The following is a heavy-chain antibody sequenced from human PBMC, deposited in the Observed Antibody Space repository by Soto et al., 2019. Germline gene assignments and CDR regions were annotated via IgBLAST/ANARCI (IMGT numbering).Heavy chain of an antibody. V-gene: IGHV3-21*01. D-gene: IGHD2-2*02. CDR2: ISSSSSYI. CDR3: ARPPEVVCSSTSCYKGVDWYFDL. Sequence: NPGGSLRLSCAASGFTFSSYSMNWVRHAPGKGLEWVSSISSSSSYIYYADSVKGRFTISRDNAKNSLYLQMNSLRAEDTAVYYCARPPEVVCSSTSCYKGVDWYFDLWGRGTLVTVSS. J-gene: IGHJ2*01. CDR1: GFTFSSYS.